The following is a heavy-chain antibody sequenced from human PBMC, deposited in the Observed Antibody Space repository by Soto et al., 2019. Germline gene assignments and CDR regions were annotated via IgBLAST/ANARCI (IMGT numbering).Heavy chain of an antibody. J-gene: IGHJ5*01. V-gene: IGHV4-39*01. CDR1: GDSINSSSFH. Sequence: PLSLTRSVTGDSINSSSFHCAWSLWPEEKGLEWIGSIYYSGSTYYSPSLKSRVTISVDTSKNQFSLKLSSVTAADTAGYYSATTARAAGTDWWSDTWG. CDR3: ATTARAAGTDWWSDT. D-gene: IGHD3-9*01. CDR2: IYYSGST.